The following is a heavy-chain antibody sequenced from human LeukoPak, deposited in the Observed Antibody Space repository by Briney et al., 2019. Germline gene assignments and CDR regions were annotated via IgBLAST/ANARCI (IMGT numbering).Heavy chain of an antibody. V-gene: IGHV3-43*01. Sequence: PGGSLRLSCTASGFNFYRFTMHWVRQSPGKGLEWVSFIGRDGRVTSYADSVKGRFTISRDNAKNSLYLQMNSLRAEDTAVYYCAELGITMIGGVWGKGTTVTISS. J-gene: IGHJ6*04. CDR3: AELGITMIGGV. CDR1: GFNFYRFT. CDR2: IGRDGRVT. D-gene: IGHD3-10*02.